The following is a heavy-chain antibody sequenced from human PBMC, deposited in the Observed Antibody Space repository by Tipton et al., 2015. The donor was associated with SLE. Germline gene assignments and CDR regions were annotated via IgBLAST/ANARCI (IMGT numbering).Heavy chain of an antibody. CDR3: TRARGQQLPTDY. CDR2: IKSDGSDT. V-gene: IGHV3-74*01. D-gene: IGHD6-13*01. J-gene: IGHJ4*02. Sequence: SLRLSCAASGFVFSSYRMHWVRQAPGKGLVWVARIKSDGSDTNYADSVRGRFTISRDNAKNTLYLQMNSLRAEDTAVYYCTRARGQQLPTDYWGQGTLVTVSS. CDR1: GFVFSSYR.